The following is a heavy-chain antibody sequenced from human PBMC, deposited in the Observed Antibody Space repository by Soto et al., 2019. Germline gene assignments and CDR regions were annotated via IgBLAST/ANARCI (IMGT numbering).Heavy chain of an antibody. CDR2: INPNSGGT. CDR1: GYTFTDYY. D-gene: IGHD6-19*01. Sequence: QVQLVQSGAEVKKPGASVKVSCTASGYTFTDYYMHWVRQAPGQGLEWMGWINPNSGGTNYAQKFQGRVTMTRDTSISTAYMELNRVRSDDTAVYYCARDQSPSSGWPGMDVWGQGTTVTVSS. J-gene: IGHJ6*02. CDR3: ARDQSPSSGWPGMDV. V-gene: IGHV1-2*02.